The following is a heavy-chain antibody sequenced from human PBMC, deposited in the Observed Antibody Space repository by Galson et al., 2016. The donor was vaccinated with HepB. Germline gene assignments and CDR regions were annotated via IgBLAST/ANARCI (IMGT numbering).Heavy chain of an antibody. V-gene: IGHV3-74*01. CDR3: ALGDSSSPY. Sequence: SLRLSCADSGFTFRSYWMHWIRQAPGRGLMWVSRINGDGGTTYYADSVKGRFTISRDNAKNTLYLQVNSLRAEDTAVYYCALGDSSSPYWGQGTLVTVSS. D-gene: IGHD3-22*01. J-gene: IGHJ1*01. CDR2: INGDGGTT. CDR1: GFTFRSYW.